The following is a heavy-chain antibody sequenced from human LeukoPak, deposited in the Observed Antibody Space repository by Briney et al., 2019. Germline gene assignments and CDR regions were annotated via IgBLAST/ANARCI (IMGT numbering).Heavy chain of an antibody. V-gene: IGHV1-2*02. CDR1: GYTLTKLS. D-gene: IGHD3-10*01. CDR2: INPNSGGT. J-gene: IGHJ5*02. Sequence: ASVKVSCKVSGYTLTKLSMHWVRQAPGQGLEWMGWINPNSGGTNYAQKFQGRVTMTRDTSISTAYMELSRLRSDDTAVYYCARANMVRGVGLFFDRNWFDPWGQGTLVTVSS. CDR3: ARANMVRGVGLFFDRNWFDP.